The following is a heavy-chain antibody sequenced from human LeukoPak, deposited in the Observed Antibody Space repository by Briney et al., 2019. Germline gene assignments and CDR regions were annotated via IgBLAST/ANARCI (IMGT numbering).Heavy chain of an antibody. V-gene: IGHV5-51*01. CDR1: GYSFTSYW. J-gene: IGHJ4*02. CDR2: IYPGDSDT. Sequence: GESLKISYKGSGYSFTSYWIGWVRQMPGKGLEWMGIIYPGDSDTRYSPSFQGQVTISADKSISTAYLQWSSLKASDTAMYYCARPISDCSSTSCALFDYWGQGTLVTVSS. D-gene: IGHD2-2*01. CDR3: ARPISDCSSTSCALFDY.